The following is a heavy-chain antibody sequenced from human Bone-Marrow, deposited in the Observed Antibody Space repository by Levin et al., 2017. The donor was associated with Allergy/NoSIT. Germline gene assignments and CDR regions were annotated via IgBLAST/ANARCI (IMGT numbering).Heavy chain of an antibody. V-gene: IGHV4-34*01. CDR1: GGSFNDLY. Sequence: KSSETLSLTCAVSGGSFNDLYWSWIRQSPGKGLEWIGEVTHSGSTEYNPSLKSRVTISVDSSKNQLSLKLSSVTAADTAVYYCARDSGDYYFDSWGQGTLVTVSS. CDR2: VTHSGST. J-gene: IGHJ4*02. CDR3: ARDSGDYYFDS.